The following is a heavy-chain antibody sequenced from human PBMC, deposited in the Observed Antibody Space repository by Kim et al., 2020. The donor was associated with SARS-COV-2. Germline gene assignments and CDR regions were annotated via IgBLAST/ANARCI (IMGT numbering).Heavy chain of an antibody. D-gene: IGHD2-21*01. CDR3: ARRRAWHTGSSFDY. V-gene: IGHV5-51*01. CDR2: IYLGDSDI. J-gene: IGHJ4*02. CDR1: GYSFSSYW. Sequence: GESLKISCRSSGYSFSSYWIGWVRQMPGKGLEWMGIIYLGDSDIRFSPSFQGQVTISADKSISTAYLQWSSLKASDTAMYYCARRRAWHTGSSFDYWGQGTLVTFAA.